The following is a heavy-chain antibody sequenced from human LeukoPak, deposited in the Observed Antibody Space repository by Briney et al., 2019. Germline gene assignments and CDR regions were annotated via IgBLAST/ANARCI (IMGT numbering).Heavy chain of an antibody. D-gene: IGHD4-17*01. J-gene: IGHJ4*02. Sequence: PGRSLRLSCAASGFTFSSYGMHWVRQAPGKGLEWVAVIWYDGSNKYYADSVKGRFTISRDNSKNTLYLQMNSLRAEDTAVYYCAKDGPTVTTNQYFDYWGQGTLVTVSS. CDR2: IWYDGSNK. V-gene: IGHV3-33*06. CDR1: GFTFSSYG. CDR3: AKDGPTVTTNQYFDY.